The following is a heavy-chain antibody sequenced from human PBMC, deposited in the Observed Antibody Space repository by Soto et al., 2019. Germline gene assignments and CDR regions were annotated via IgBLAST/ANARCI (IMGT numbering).Heavy chain of an antibody. J-gene: IGHJ6*02. CDR3: ARYIWFGELLLYGMDV. CDR1: GFTFSSHN. CDR2: ISSSSNYI. Sequence: AGGSLRLSCAASGFTFSSHNMNWVRQAPGKGLEWVSWISSSSNYIYYSDLVKGRFTISRDNAKDSLHLQMNSLRVEDTAVYYCARYIWFGELLLYGMDVWGQGTTVTVSS. V-gene: IGHV3-21*01. D-gene: IGHD3-10*01.